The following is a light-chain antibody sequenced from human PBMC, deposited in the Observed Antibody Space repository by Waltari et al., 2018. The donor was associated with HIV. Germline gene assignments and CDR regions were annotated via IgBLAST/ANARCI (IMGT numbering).Light chain of an antibody. CDR1: SGSVSTSYY. Sequence: QTVVTQEPSFSVSPGGTVTLTCGLNSGSVSTSYYPSWYQQTPGQAPRTPIYSTTSRSSGVPDRFSGSILGNKAALTITGAQADDECDYYCALYMGSAILFGGGTKLTVL. V-gene: IGLV8-61*01. CDR3: ALYMGSAIL. CDR2: STT. J-gene: IGLJ2*01.